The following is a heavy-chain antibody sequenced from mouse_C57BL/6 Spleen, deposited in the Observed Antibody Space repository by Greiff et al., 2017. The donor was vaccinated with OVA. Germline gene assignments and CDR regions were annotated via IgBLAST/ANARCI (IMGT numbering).Heavy chain of an antibody. CDR1: GYAFSSSW. J-gene: IGHJ3*01. CDR3: AREESYGNYEFAY. CDR2: IYPGDGDT. Sequence: QVQLQQSGPELVKPGASVKISCKASGYAFSSSWMNWVKQRPGKGLGWIGRIYPGDGDTNCNGKFKGKATLTADKSSSTAYKQLSSLTSDDSAVYCCAREESYGNYEFAYWGQGTLVTVSA. D-gene: IGHD2-1*01. V-gene: IGHV1-82*01.